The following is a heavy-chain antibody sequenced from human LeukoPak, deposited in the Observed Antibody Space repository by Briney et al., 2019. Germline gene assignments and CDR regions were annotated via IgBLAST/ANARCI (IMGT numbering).Heavy chain of an antibody. CDR1: GCTFSSYA. CDR2: ISGSGGST. J-gene: IGHJ4*02. D-gene: IGHD6-6*01. Sequence: PGGSLRLSCAASGCTFSSYAMSWVRQAPGKGLEWVSAISGSGGSTYYADSVKGRFTISRDNSNNTLYLQMSSLRAEDTAMYYCAKTPDSSSSGFRPSFDYWGQGTLVTVSS. CDR3: AKTPDSSSSGFRPSFDY. V-gene: IGHV3-23*01.